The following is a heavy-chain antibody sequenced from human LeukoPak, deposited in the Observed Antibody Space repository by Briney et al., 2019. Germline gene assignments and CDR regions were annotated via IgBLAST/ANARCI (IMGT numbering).Heavy chain of an antibody. V-gene: IGHV3-48*04. J-gene: IGHJ4*02. CDR1: GFTFSNYN. CDR2: ISGSGSTI. D-gene: IGHD3-10*01. CDR3: ARETYYYGSGSDFYYFDY. Sequence: GGSLRLSCAASGFTFSNYNMNWVRQAPGKGLEWVSYISGSGSTIDYADSVKGQFTISRDNAKNSLYLQMNSLRAEDTAVYYCARETYYYGSGSDFYYFDYWGQGTLVTVSS.